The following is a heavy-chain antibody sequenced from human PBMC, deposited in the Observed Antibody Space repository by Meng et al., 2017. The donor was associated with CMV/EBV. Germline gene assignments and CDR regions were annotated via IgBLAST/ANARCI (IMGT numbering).Heavy chain of an antibody. CDR3: ARVTSRVAGAFDY. D-gene: IGHD1-14*01. V-gene: IGHV4-30-4*08. Sequence: QLQESGPVLVKPSQTLSLTFTVSGGSVSSGDYYWSWIRQPPGKGLEWIGYIYYSGNTYYNPSLKSRVTISVDTSKNQFSLKLSSVTAADTAVYYCARVTSRVAGAFDYWGQGTLVTVSS. J-gene: IGHJ4*02. CDR1: GGSVSSGDYY. CDR2: IYYSGNT.